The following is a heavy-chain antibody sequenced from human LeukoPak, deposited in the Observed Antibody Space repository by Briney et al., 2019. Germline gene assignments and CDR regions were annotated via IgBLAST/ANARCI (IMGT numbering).Heavy chain of an antibody. Sequence: PSETLSLTCTVSGGSISSYYWSWIRQPPGKGLEWIGYIYYSGSTNYNPSLKSRVTISVDTSKNQFSLKLSSVTAADTAVYYCARSFEYSSFTRGADAFDIWGQGTMVTVSS. D-gene: IGHD6-6*01. J-gene: IGHJ3*02. CDR3: ARSFEYSSFTRGADAFDI. V-gene: IGHV4-59*01. CDR2: IYYSGST. CDR1: GGSISSYY.